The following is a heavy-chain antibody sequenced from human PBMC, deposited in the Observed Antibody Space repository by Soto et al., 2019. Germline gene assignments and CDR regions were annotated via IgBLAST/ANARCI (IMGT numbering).Heavy chain of an antibody. V-gene: IGHV3-30*18. D-gene: IGHD2-15*01. J-gene: IGHJ4*02. Sequence: QVQLVESGGGVVQPGRPLRLSCAASGFSFSSFGMHWVRQAPGKGLEWVAVTSYDGRNKYYADSVKGRITISRDNSKNTLYLQMNSLRAEDTAVYYCAKEHAVAVVVDYWGQGTLVTVSS. CDR2: TSYDGRNK. CDR3: AKEHAVAVVVDY. CDR1: GFSFSSFG.